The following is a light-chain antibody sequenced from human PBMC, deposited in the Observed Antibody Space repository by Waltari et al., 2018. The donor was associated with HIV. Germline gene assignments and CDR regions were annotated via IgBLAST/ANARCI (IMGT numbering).Light chain of an antibody. Sequence: QSVLTQPPSVSGAPGQRVTIPCTGSSSNNGAGYDVHWYQQLPGTAPKLLIYGNSNRPSGVPDRFSGSKSGTSASLAITGLQAEDEADYYCQSYDSSLSALYVFGTGTKVTVL. CDR2: GNS. V-gene: IGLV1-40*01. CDR1: SSNNGAGYD. CDR3: QSYDSSLSALYV. J-gene: IGLJ1*01.